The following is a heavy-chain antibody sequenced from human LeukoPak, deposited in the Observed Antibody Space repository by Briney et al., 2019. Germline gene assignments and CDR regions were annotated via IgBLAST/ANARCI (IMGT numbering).Heavy chain of an antibody. CDR2: ISSTSSYI. Sequence: GGSLRLSCAASEFTFNTYSMYWVRPALGKGLEWVSTISSTSSYIYYADSVKGRFTISRDNAKNSLYLHMSSLRAADTAVYYCARDRYYYDSSGGMNAFDSWGQGTMVTVSS. J-gene: IGHJ3*02. CDR3: ARDRYYYDSSGGMNAFDS. D-gene: IGHD3-22*01. V-gene: IGHV3-21*01. CDR1: EFTFNTYS.